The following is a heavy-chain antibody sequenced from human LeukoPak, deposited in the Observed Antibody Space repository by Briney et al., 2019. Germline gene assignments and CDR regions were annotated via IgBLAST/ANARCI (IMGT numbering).Heavy chain of an antibody. CDR1: GFTFSSYS. D-gene: IGHD2-15*01. J-gene: IGHJ4*02. CDR2: ISSSSSYI. Sequence: GGSLRLSCAASGFTFSSYSMNWVRQAPGKGLEWVSSISSSSSYIYYADSVKGRFTISRDNAKNSLYLQMNSLRAEDTAVYYCARALRSASVDFDYWGQGTLVTVSS. V-gene: IGHV3-21*01. CDR3: ARALRSASVDFDY.